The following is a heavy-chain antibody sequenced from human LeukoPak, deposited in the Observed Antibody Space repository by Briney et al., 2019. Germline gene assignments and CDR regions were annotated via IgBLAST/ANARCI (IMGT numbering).Heavy chain of an antibody. CDR2: IYHSGST. CDR3: ARDDSSGSNAFDI. D-gene: IGHD3-22*01. J-gene: IGHJ3*02. CDR1: GGSISSSNW. V-gene: IGHV4-4*02. Sequence: PSETLSLTCAVSGGSISSSNWWSWVRQPPGKGLEWIGEIYHSGSTNYNPSLKSRVTISVDKSKNQFSLRLSSVTAADTAVYYCARDDSSGSNAFDIWGQGTMVTVSS.